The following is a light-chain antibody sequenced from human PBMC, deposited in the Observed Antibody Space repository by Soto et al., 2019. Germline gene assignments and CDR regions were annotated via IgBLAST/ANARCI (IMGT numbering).Light chain of an antibody. CDR2: DVS. CDR1: QIVGRS. V-gene: IGKV3-11*01. Sequence: VLTQSPVTLSLSPGERATLSCRASQIVGRSLAWYQHKPGQAPRLLIHDVSDRATGIPARFSGSGSGADFTLTIGSLEPEDFAVYYCQHRYNFGQGTRLDIK. J-gene: IGKJ5*01. CDR3: QHRYN.